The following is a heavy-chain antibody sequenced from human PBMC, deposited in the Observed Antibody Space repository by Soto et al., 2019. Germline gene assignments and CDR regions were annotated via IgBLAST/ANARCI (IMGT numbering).Heavy chain of an antibody. CDR1: GFTFSSYG. CDR2: IWYDGSYT. V-gene: IGHV3-33*01. J-gene: IGHJ6*02. Sequence: QVQLVVSGGGVVQPGRSLRLSCAASGFTFSSYGRHWVRQAPGKGLEWVALIWYDGSYTYYADSVKGRFTISRDNSKNTLYLQMNSLRVEDTAVYYCARDGYYYGMDVWGQGTTVTVSS. CDR3: ARDGYYYGMDV.